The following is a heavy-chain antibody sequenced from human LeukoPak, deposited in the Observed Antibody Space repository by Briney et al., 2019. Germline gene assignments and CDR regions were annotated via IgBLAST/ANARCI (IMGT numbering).Heavy chain of an antibody. D-gene: IGHD3-22*01. V-gene: IGHV3-74*01. J-gene: IGHJ1*01. CDR2: IKSDGST. CDR1: GFTFSTYW. Sequence: GGSLRLSCAASGFTFSTYWMHWVRQAPGKGLVWVSRIKSDGSTSYADSVKGRFTISRDNAKNTVSLQMNSLRPEDTGVYYCARAPSEIGGYYPEYFRHWGQGTLVT. CDR3: ARAPSEIGGYYPEYFRH.